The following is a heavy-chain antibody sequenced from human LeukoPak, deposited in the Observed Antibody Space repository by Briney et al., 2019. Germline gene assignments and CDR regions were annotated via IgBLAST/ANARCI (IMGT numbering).Heavy chain of an antibody. J-gene: IGHJ4*02. Sequence: SGTLSLTCTVSGGSISSYYWTWIRQPPGKGLEWIGYIYYSGSMNYNPSPKSRVTISVDTSKNQFSLKLSSVTAADTAVYYCARHVELWGQGTLVTVSS. D-gene: IGHD1-26*01. CDR2: IYYSGSM. V-gene: IGHV4-59*08. CDR3: ARHVEL. CDR1: GGSISSYY.